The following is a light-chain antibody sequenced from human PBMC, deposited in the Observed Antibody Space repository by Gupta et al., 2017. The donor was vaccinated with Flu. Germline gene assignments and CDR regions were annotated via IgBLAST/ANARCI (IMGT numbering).Light chain of an antibody. CDR1: SGSIASSY. Sequence: FMLTQPHSVSESPGKTVTISCTRSSGSIASSYVLWYQQRPGSSPRTVISEDYQRPSGVPDRFSGSIDTSSNSASLTISGLKTEDEADYYCQSYDTNSVIFGGGTKLTVL. CDR2: EDY. CDR3: QSYDTNSVI. J-gene: IGLJ2*01. V-gene: IGLV6-57*01.